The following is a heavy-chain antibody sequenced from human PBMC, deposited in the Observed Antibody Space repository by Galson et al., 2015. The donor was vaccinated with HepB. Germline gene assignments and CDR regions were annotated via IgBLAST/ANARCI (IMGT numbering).Heavy chain of an antibody. D-gene: IGHD6-19*01. J-gene: IGHJ3*02. CDR3: AADRGWFLDAFSI. CDR2: INREGRRK. Sequence: SLRLSCAASGFTFSSYWMHRVRQVPGKGLVWVSRINREGRRKSYADSVKGRFTITRDNAKKTLYLQMKSLRAEDKAVYYWAADRGWFLDAFSIWGQGTMVTLSS. V-gene: IGHV3-74*01. CDR1: GFTFSSYW.